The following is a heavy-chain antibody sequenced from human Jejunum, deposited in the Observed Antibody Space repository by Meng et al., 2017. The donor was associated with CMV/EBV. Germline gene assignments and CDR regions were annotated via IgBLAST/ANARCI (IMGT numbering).Heavy chain of an antibody. CDR1: GYSFTTYW. J-gene: IGHJ3*02. D-gene: IGHD2-15*01. CDR2: IYPGDSDT. V-gene: IGHV5-51*01. Sequence: KGSGYSFTTYWIAWVRQMPGKGLEWMGIIYPGDSDTRYSPSFQGQVTISADKSISTAYLQWISLKASDTAMYYCARADIRGEAFDIWGQGTMVTVSS. CDR3: ARADIRGEAFDI.